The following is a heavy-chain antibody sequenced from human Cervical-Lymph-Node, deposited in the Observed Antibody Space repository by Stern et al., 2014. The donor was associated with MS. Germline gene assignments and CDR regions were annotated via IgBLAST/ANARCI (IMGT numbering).Heavy chain of an antibody. J-gene: IGHJ6*02. D-gene: IGHD4-17*01. CDR3: ATPSTVTVGGMNV. V-gene: IGHV1-69*01. Sequence: VQLVQSGAEVKKPGSSVKVSCKASGGTFSTQAINWVRQAPGQGLEWVGGIIPIFGTPNYAQKVQDRVTITADESTSTAYMALSGLRSEDTAVYYCATPSTVTVGGMNVWGQGTTVTVSS. CDR1: GGTFSTQA. CDR2: IIPIFGTP.